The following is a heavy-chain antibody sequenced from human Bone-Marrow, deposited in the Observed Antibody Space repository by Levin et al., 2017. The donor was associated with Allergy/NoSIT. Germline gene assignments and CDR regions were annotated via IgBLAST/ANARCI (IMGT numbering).Heavy chain of an antibody. CDR1: GYSFTSYW. V-gene: IGHV5-51*01. J-gene: IGHJ6*02. Sequence: GESLKISCKGSGYSFTSYWIGWVRQMPGKGLEWMGIIYPGVSDTRYSPSFQGQVTISADKSISTAYLQWSSLKASDTAMYYCARLRGEPGIAAAGEVPYYYYGMDGWGQGTTVTVSS. D-gene: IGHD6-13*01. CDR2: IYPGVSDT. CDR3: ARLRGEPGIAAAGEVPYYYYGMDG.